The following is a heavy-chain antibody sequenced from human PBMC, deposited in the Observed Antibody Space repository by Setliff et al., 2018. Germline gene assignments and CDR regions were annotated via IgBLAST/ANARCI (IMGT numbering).Heavy chain of an antibody. CDR3: SRLVRFCTRTTCQRLSGDDF. J-gene: IGHJ4*02. Sequence: ASVKVSCKASGYTFTNYGIAWVRQAPGQGLEWMGWISVHSGNTFYAPKFQGKVTMTTDTSTDTAYLDLRSLRSDDTAAYYCSRLVRFCTRTTCQRLSGDDFWGQGTLVTVSS. D-gene: IGHD2-8*01. V-gene: IGHV1-18*01. CDR2: ISVHSGNT. CDR1: GYTFTNYG.